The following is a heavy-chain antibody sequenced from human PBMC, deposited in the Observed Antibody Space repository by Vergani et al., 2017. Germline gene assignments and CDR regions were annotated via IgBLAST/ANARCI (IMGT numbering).Heavy chain of an antibody. CDR2: IYYSGST. Sequence: QVQLQESGPGLVKPSQTLSLTCTVSGGSISSGDYYWSWIRQPPGKGLEWIGYIYYSGSTYYNPSLKSRVTISVDTSKNQCSLKLSSVTAADTAVYYCARHSSRYCSSTSCYTNYWGQGTLVTVSS. CDR3: ARHSSRYCSSTSCYTNY. CDR1: GGSISSGDYY. J-gene: IGHJ4*02. V-gene: IGHV4-30-4*01. D-gene: IGHD2-2*02.